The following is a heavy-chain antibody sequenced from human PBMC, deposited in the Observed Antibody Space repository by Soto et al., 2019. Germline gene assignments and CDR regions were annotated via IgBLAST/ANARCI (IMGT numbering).Heavy chain of an antibody. CDR2: IYNSGNT. CDR1: GGSISSGFYS. Sequence: PSETLSLTCAVSGGSISSGFYSWSWIRQPPGQGLEWIGYIYNSGNTYYNPSLMSRVTISVDRSQNHFSLKLTSVTAADTAVYYCARGSDRVWKWFDPSGQGTQVTVFS. V-gene: IGHV4-30-2*01. CDR3: ARGSDRVWKWFDP. J-gene: IGHJ5*02. D-gene: IGHD1-1*01.